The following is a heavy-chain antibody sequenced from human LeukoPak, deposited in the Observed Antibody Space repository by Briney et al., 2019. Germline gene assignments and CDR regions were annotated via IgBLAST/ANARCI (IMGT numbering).Heavy chain of an antibody. D-gene: IGHD5-12*01. CDR1: GDSVSGHY. CDR3: ARAPMAITTSAFPDAFDF. Sequence: SETLSLTCTVSGDSVSGHYWSWIRQTPGKGLEWIGYVSYSGGTNYNPSRKRRVSISLDTSKNQFSLKLSSPAAADPAVYYCARAPMAITTSAFPDAFDFWGPGTMVTVSS. J-gene: IGHJ3*01. CDR2: VSYSGGT. V-gene: IGHV4-59*02.